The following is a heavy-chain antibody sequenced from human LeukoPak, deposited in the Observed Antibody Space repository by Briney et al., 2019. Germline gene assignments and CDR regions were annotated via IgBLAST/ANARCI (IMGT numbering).Heavy chain of an antibody. J-gene: IGHJ4*02. CDR2: MNPNSGNT. V-gene: IGHV1-8*01. CDR3: ARRIGTIFGVVVDY. Sequence: ASVKVSCKASGYTSTSYDINWVRQATGQGLEWMGWMNPNSGNTGYAQKFQGRVTMTRNTSISTAYMELSSLRSEDTAVYYCARRIGTIFGVVVDYWGQGTLVTVSS. CDR1: GYTSTSYD. D-gene: IGHD3-3*01.